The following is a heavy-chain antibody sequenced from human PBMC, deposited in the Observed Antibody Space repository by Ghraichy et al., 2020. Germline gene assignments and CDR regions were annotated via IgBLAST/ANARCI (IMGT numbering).Heavy chain of an antibody. CDR3: ARSAIQNGAFDI. V-gene: IGHV4-39*01. J-gene: IGHJ3*02. D-gene: IGHD5-18*01. Sequence: SETLSLTCTVSGGSISSSSYYWGWIRQPPGKGLEWIGSIYYSGSTYYNPSLKSRVTISVDTSKNQFSLKLSSVTAADTAVYYCARSAIQNGAFDIWGQGTMVTVSS. CDR1: GGSISSSSYY. CDR2: IYYSGST.